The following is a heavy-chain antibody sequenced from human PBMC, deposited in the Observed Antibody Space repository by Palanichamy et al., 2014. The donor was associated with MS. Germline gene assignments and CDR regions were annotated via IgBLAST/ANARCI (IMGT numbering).Heavy chain of an antibody. CDR2: IWYDGNTK. CDR3: ATEDYSGSFDY. CDR1: GFTFSRYG. D-gene: IGHD6-6*01. Sequence: QVQLVESGGGVVQPGRSLRLSCAASGFTFSRYGTHWVRQAPGKGLEWVAVIWYDGNTKYYGDSVKGRFTVSRDNSKNTLYLQMNSLRAEDTAIYYCATEDYSGSFDYWGQGTLVTVSS. V-gene: IGHV3-33*01. J-gene: IGHJ4*02.